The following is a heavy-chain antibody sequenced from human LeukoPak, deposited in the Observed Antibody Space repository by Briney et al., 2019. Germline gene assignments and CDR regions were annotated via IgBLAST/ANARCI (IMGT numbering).Heavy chain of an antibody. CDR3: AKEPSGYSSGWYVGSWFDP. D-gene: IGHD6-19*01. J-gene: IGHJ5*02. CDR1: GCTFDDYT. CDR2: ISWDGGST. V-gene: IGHV3-43*01. Sequence: PGGSLRLSCAASGCTFDDYTMHWVHQAPGKGLEWVSLISWDGGSTYYADSVKGRFTISRDNSKNSLYLQMNSLRTEDTALYYCAKEPSGYSSGWYVGSWFDPWGQGTLVTVSS.